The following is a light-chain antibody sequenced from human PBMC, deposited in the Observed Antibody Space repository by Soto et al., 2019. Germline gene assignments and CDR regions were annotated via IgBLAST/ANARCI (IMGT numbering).Light chain of an antibody. CDR3: QQYDNLPRGST. CDR1: QDISNY. J-gene: IGKJ3*01. CDR2: DAS. V-gene: IGKV1-33*01. Sequence: DIQMTQSPSSLSASVGDRVTITCQASQDISNYLNWYQQKPGKAPKLLIYDASNLETGVPSRFSGSGSGTDFTFTISSLPPEDIATYYCQQYDNLPRGSTFGPGTKVDIK.